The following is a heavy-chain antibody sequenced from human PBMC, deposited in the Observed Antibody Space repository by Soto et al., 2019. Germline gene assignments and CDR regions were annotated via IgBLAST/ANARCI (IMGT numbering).Heavy chain of an antibody. CDR1: GYTLTELS. V-gene: IGHV1-24*01. J-gene: IGHJ6*04. Sequence: ASVKVSCKVSGYTLTELSMHWVRQAPGKGLEWMGGFDPEDGETIYAQKFQGRVTMTEDTSTDTAYMELSNLRSEDKEVKYCATGYCSSTSCYPADMDVWGKGTSVTVP. CDR3: ATGYCSSTSCYPADMDV. CDR2: FDPEDGET. D-gene: IGHD2-2*01.